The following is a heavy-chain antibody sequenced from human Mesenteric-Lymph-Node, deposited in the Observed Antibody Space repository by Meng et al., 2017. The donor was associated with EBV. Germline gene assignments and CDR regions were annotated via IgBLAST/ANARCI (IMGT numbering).Heavy chain of an antibody. V-gene: IGHV1-18*01. CDR1: GYTFTTYG. D-gene: IGHD5-12*01. CDR2: ISGYNGNA. J-gene: IGHJ4*02. Sequence: QSVQAGVEVKKPGASMKASCKASGYTFTTYGITWGRQSPGQGLEWMGWISGYNGNANYAQKLQGRVTMTTDTSTSTVHMELRSLRSDDTAVYYCARGYTGYAFLDYWGQGILVTVSS. CDR3: ARGYTGYAFLDY.